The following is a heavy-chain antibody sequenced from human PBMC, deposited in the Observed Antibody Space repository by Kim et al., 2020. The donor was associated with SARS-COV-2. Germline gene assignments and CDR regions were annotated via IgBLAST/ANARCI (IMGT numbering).Heavy chain of an antibody. J-gene: IGHJ6*02. CDR2: ISGSGGST. CDR1: GFTFSSYA. V-gene: IGHV3-23*01. Sequence: GGSLRLSCAASGFTFSSYAMSWVRQAPGKGLEWVSAISGSGGSTYYADSVKGRFTISRDNSKNTLYLQMNSLRAEDTAVYYCAKAGGGYCSSTSCWGKQLRYYYGMDVWGQGTTVTVSS. CDR3: AKAGGGYCSSTSCWGKQLRYYYGMDV. D-gene: IGHD2-2*01.